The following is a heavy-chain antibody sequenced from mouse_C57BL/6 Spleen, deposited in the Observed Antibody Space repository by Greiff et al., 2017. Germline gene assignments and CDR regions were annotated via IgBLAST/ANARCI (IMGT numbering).Heavy chain of an antibody. V-gene: IGHV1-55*01. J-gene: IGHJ1*03. CDR2: IYPGSGST. D-gene: IGHD1-1*01. CDR1: GYTFTSYW. Sequence: QVQLQQPGAELVKPGASVKMSCKASGYTFTSYWITWVKQRPGQGLEWIGDIYPGSGSTNYNEKFKSKATLTVDTSSSTAYMQLSSLTSEDSAVYYCARGYYYGSSHDWYFDVWGTGTTVTVSS. CDR3: ARGYYYGSSHDWYFDV.